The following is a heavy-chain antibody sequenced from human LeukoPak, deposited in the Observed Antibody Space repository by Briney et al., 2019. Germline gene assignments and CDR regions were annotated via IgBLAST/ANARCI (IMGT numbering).Heavy chain of an antibody. CDR2: IRSKGYGGTI. V-gene: IGHV3-49*04. D-gene: IGHD3-22*01. Sequence: PGRSLRLSCTASGFTFGDYPMTWVRQAPGKGLEWIGCIRSKGYGGTIEYAASVKGRFTISRDESKSIAYLQMNSLKTEDTAVYYCTRDLHHYESIGYYAWGQGTLVTVSS. CDR1: GFTFGDYP. CDR3: TRDLHHYESIGYYA. J-gene: IGHJ5*02.